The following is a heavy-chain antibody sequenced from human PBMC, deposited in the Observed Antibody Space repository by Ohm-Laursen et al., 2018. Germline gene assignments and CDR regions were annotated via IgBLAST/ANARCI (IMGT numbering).Heavy chain of an antibody. CDR3: AKGERGHCSSTTCSGRLVFDY. CDR2: ISGSGDST. CDR1: GFPFSIHA. V-gene: IGHV3-23*01. D-gene: IGHD2-2*01. J-gene: IGHJ4*02. Sequence: LRLSCAASGFPFSIHAMGWVRQAPGKGLEWVSGISGSGDSTYYADSVKGRFTISRDNSKNTLYLQVSSLEAEDTAVYYCAKGERGHCSSTTCSGRLVFDYWGQGTLVTVSS.